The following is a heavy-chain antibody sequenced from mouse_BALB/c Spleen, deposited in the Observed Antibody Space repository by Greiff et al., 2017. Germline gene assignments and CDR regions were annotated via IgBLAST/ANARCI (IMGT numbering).Heavy chain of an antibody. CDR3: ARGWLLRDYAMDY. J-gene: IGHJ4*01. CDR1: GYTFTSYN. CDR2: IYPGNGDT. Sequence: QVQLQQPGAELVKPGASVKMSCKASGYTFTSYNMHWVKQTPGQGLEWIGAIYPGNGDTSYNQKFKGKATLTADKSSSTAYMQLSSLTSEDSAVYYCARGWLLRDYAMDYWGQGTSVTVSS. V-gene: IGHV1-12*01. D-gene: IGHD2-3*01.